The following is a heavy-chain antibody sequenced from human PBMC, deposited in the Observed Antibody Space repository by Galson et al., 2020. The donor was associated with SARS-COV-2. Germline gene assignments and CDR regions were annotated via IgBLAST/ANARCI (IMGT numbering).Heavy chain of an antibody. Sequence: ASVTVSCKASAYTFTSYGISCVRQAPGQGLEWMGWISAYNGNTIYAQKLQGRVTMTTDTHTSTAYMELRSLRSDDTAVYYCARGTYYDFWSGYSEIYYCYMDVWGKGTTVTVSS. J-gene: IGHJ6*03. V-gene: IGHV1-18*01. CDR2: ISAYNGNT. CDR3: ARGTYYDFWSGYSEIYYCYMDV. CDR1: AYTFTSYG. D-gene: IGHD3-3*01.